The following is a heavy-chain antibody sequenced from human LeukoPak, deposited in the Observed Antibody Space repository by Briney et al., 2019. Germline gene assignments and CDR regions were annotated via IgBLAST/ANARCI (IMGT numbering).Heavy chain of an antibody. CDR3: AKVGRYYDSSGYFEFFHH. V-gene: IGHV3-30*18. Sequence: GGSLRLSCAASGFTFSSYSMNWVRQAPGKGLEWVAVISYDGSNKYYADSVKGRFTISRDNSKNTLYLHMNSLRAEDTAVYYCAKVGRYYDSSGYFEFFHHWGQGTLVTVSS. CDR1: GFTFSSYS. D-gene: IGHD3-22*01. J-gene: IGHJ1*01. CDR2: ISYDGSNK.